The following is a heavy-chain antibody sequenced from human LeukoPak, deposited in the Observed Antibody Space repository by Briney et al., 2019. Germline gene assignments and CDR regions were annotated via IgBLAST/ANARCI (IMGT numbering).Heavy chain of an antibody. D-gene: IGHD3-22*01. CDR1: GFTFSSYG. J-gene: IGHJ4*02. Sequence: HSGGSLRLSCAASGFTFSSYGMHWVRQAPGKGLEWVAVIWYDGSNKYHADSVKGRFTISRDNSKNKLYLQMNSLRAEDTAVYYCARAAYDSSGYLTLWGQGTLVTVSS. V-gene: IGHV3-33*01. CDR2: IWYDGSNK. CDR3: ARAAYDSSGYLTL.